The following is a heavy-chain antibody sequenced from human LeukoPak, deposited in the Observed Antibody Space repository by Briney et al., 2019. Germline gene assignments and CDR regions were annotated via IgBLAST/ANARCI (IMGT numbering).Heavy chain of an antibody. CDR1: GFNFRDFA. J-gene: IGHJ4*02. V-gene: IGHV3-23*01. Sequence: PGGSLRLSCAASGFNFRDFAMMWVRQAPGRGLEWVSAIRASGGLRFYADSVKGRFTVSRDNSKNTLYLQMNSLRAADTAVYYCAKGRWSGWYGGEYFDYWGQGTLVTVSS. CDR3: AKGRWSGWYGGEYFDY. CDR2: IRASGGLR. D-gene: IGHD6-19*01.